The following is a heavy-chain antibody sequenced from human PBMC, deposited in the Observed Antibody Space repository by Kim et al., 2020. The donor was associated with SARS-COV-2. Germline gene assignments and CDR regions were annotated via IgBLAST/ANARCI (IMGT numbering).Heavy chain of an antibody. CDR1: GFPFNTYW. CDR3: TRDYWSGPGDY. Sequence: GGSLRLSCAASGFPFNTYWMSWVRQAPGKGLEWVAHIKEDGSEKYYVDSVKGRFTISRDNDKSPLYLQMNSLRAEDTALYYCTRDYWSGPGDYWGQGTLV. D-gene: IGHD3-3*01. V-gene: IGHV3-7*01. J-gene: IGHJ4*02. CDR2: IKEDGSEK.